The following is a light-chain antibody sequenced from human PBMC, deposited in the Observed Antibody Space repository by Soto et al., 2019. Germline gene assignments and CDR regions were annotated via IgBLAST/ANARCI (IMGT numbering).Light chain of an antibody. CDR2: GAS. Sequence: PGERATLSCRASQSVTYDQLAWYRQTPGQAPRLLIYGASSRAAGIPDRFSGSGSGTDFTLTISRLEPEDSAVYYCQQYSASPRTFGPGTKVDIK. CDR1: QSVTYDQ. J-gene: IGKJ3*01. V-gene: IGKV3-20*01. CDR3: QQYSASPRT.